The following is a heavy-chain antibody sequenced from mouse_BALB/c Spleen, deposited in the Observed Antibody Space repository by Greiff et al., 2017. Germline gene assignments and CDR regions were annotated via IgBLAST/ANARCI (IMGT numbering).Heavy chain of an antibody. D-gene: IGHD1-2*01. CDR2: IDPETGGT. V-gene: IGHV1-15*01. Sequence: VQLQQSGAELVRPGASVTLSCKASGYTFTDYEMHWVKQTPVHGLEWIGAIDPETGGTAYNQKFKGKATLTANKSSSTAYMELLSLTSEDAAVYFSTRLLRLPYYYAMDYWGQGTSVTVSS. J-gene: IGHJ4*01. CDR1: GYTFTDYE. CDR3: TRLLRLPYYYAMDY.